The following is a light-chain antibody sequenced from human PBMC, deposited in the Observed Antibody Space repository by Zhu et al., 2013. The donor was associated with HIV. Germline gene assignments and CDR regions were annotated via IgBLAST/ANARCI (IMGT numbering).Light chain of an antibody. CDR2: GAS. Sequence: EIVLTQSPGSLSLSPGERTTLSCRASQSVTSHLAWYQQKPGQAPRLLIYGASSRATGIPDRFSGSGSGTDFTLTISRLGPEDSAVYYCQQYGSSPLTFGGGTKVEIK. J-gene: IGKJ4*01. CDR1: QSVTSH. CDR3: QQYGSSPLT. V-gene: IGKV3-20*01.